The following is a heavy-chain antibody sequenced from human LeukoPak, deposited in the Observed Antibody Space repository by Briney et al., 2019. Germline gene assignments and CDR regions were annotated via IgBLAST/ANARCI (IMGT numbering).Heavy chain of an antibody. CDR1: GYTFTDNY. D-gene: IGHD3-22*01. CDR3: ARAQNYHDRSGYSDDTFDV. Sequence: ASVKVSCKASGYTFTDNYIHWVRQAPGQGLEWMGRVNPDSGGINYAQKFQGRVTMTRDTSINTAFVELRRLRSGDTATYYCARAQNYHDRSGYSDDTFDVWGHRTMITVSS. CDR2: VNPDSGGI. V-gene: IGHV1-2*06. J-gene: IGHJ3*01.